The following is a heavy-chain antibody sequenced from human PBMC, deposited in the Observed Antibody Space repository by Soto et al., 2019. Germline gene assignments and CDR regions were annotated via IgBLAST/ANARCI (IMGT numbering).Heavy chain of an antibody. V-gene: IGHV3-7*01. CDR2: IKQDGSEK. CDR3: ANDLLNYDTLTGYYNHFDY. CDR1: GFTFSSYW. D-gene: IGHD3-9*01. Sequence: HPGGSLRLSCAASGFTFSSYWMSWVRQAPGKGLEWVANIKQDGSEKYYVDSVKGRFTISRDNAKNSLYLQLNSLRAEDTAVYYCANDLLNYDTLTGYYNHFDYWGQGTLVTVSS. J-gene: IGHJ4*02.